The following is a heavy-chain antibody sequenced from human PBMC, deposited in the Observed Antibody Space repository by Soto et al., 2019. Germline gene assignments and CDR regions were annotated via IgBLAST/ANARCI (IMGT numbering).Heavy chain of an antibody. CDR3: ARGRGLLEYYYYGMDV. D-gene: IGHD3-3*01. CDR1: GYTFTNHG. J-gene: IGHJ6*02. CDR2: MNPNSGNT. Sequence: SVKVSCQASGYTFTNHGISWVRQATGQGLEWMGWMNPNSGNTGYAQKFQGRVTMTRNTSISTAYMELSSLRSEDTAVYYCARGRGLLEYYYYGMDVWGQGTTVTVSS. V-gene: IGHV1-8*02.